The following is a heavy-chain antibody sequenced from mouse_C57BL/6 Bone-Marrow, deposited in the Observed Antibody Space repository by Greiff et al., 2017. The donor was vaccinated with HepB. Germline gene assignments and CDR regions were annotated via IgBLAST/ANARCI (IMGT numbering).Heavy chain of an antibody. D-gene: IGHD1-1*01. CDR3: ARDYYGSGAY. Sequence: EVMLVESGGGLVQPGGSLSLSCAASGFTFTDYYMSWVRQPPGKALEWLGFIRNKANGYTTEYSASVKGRFTISRDNSQSILYLQMNALGAEDSATYYCARDYYGSGAYWGQGTLVTVSA. J-gene: IGHJ3*01. V-gene: IGHV7-3*01. CDR1: GFTFTDYY. CDR2: IRNKANGYTT.